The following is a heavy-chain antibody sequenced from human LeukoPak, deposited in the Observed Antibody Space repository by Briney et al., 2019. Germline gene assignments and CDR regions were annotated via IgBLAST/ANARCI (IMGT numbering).Heavy chain of an antibody. Sequence: SETLSLTCTVSGGSISSYYWSWIRQPPGKGLEWIGYIYYSGSTNYNPSLKSRVTISVDTSKNQFSLKLSSVTAADTAVYYCARAGEGSSATGGWFAPWGQGTLVTVSS. CDR2: IYYSGST. V-gene: IGHV4-59*01. J-gene: IGHJ5*02. CDR1: GGSISSYY. D-gene: IGHD1-26*01. CDR3: ARAGEGSSATGGWFAP.